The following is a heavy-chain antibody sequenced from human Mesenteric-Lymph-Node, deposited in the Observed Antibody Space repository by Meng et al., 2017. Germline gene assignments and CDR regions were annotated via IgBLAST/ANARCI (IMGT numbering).Heavy chain of an antibody. J-gene: IGHJ4*02. V-gene: IGHV6-1*01. Sequence: QVRLQQSGPGLVKPSPTLSLTCAISGDIVSSNSAAWHWIRQSPSRGLEWLGRTYYRSKWYHEYAVSVKSRITISPDTPKNQFSLQLNSMTPEDTAVYYCARGINGGCGDWGQGTLVTVSS. CDR1: GDIVSSNSAA. D-gene: IGHD4-23*01. CDR3: ARGINGGCGD. CDR2: TYYRSKWYH.